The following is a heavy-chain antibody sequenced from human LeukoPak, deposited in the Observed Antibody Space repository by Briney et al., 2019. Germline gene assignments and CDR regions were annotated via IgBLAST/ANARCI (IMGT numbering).Heavy chain of an antibody. Sequence: GGSLRLSCTASGFTFSSYGMSWVRQASGKGLEWVGRIKRKTDGGTTDYAAPVKGRFTISRDDSKSTLYLQMNSLKTEDTAVYYCTTSLDDYFDYWGQGTLVTVSS. CDR1: GFTFSSYG. J-gene: IGHJ4*02. CDR3: TTSLDDYFDY. CDR2: IKRKTDGGTT. V-gene: IGHV3-15*01.